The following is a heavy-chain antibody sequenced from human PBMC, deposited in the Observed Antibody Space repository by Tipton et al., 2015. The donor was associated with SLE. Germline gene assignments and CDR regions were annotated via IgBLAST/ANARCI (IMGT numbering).Heavy chain of an antibody. Sequence: SLRLSCTASGFTFSNYWMTWVRQAPGKGLEWVANIKEDGSEENYVDAVKGRFTISRDNARKSLYLQMNSLRADDTAVYYCARDQGATDDYWGQGTLVTVSS. CDR1: GFTFSNYW. CDR3: ARDQGATDDY. J-gene: IGHJ4*02. V-gene: IGHV3-7*01. D-gene: IGHD1-26*01. CDR2: IKEDGSEE.